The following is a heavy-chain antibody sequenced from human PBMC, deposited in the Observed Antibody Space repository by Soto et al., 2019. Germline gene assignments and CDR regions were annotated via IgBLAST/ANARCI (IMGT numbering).Heavy chain of an antibody. D-gene: IGHD3-10*01. Sequence: SETLSLTCAVYGGSFSGYYWSWIRQPPGKGLEWIGEINHSGSTNYNPSLKSRVTISVDTSKNQFSLKLSSATAADTAVYYCASRRRGHYYGSGSYYARGYYYYYGMDVWGQGTTVTVSS. CDR3: ASRRRGHYYGSGSYYARGYYYYYGMDV. J-gene: IGHJ6*02. CDR1: GGSFSGYY. CDR2: INHSGST. V-gene: IGHV4-34*01.